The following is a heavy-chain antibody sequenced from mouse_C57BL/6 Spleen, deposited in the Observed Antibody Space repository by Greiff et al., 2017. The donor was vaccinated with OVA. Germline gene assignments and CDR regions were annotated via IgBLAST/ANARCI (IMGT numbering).Heavy chain of an antibody. D-gene: IGHD1-1*01. CDR1: GYTFTDYY. J-gene: IGHJ1*03. V-gene: IGHV1-76*01. CDR2: IYPGSGNT. Sequence: VQLQQSGAELVRPGASVKLSCKASGYTFTDYYINWVKQRPGQGLEWIASIYPGSGNTYYNEKFKGKATLTAEKSSSTAYMQLSSLTSEDSAVYFCARTTVVATDWYFDVWGTGTTVTVSS. CDR3: ARTTVVATDWYFDV.